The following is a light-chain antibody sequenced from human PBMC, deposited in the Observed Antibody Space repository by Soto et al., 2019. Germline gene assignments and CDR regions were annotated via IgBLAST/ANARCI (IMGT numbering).Light chain of an antibody. CDR3: QQYGTSGWT. V-gene: IGKV3-20*01. Sequence: EIVLTQSPGTLSLSPGERATLSCRASQSFSRSYLAWYQQKPGQAPGLVIYGASSRATGIPDRFSGSGSGTDFTLTISRLEPEDFAVYYCQQYGTSGWTFGQGTKLEIK. CDR1: QSFSRSY. CDR2: GAS. J-gene: IGKJ2*01.